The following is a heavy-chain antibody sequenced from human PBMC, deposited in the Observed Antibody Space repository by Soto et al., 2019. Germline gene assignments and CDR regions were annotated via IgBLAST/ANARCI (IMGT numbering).Heavy chain of an antibody. J-gene: IGHJ4*02. Sequence: SETLSLTCTVSGGSISSGGHYWSWIRQHPGKGLEWIGEIYYSGTTNYHPSHESRVTISVDTSKNQFSLKLTSVTDADTAVYYCVRSGYCSSTSCYVGYFDYWGQGTLVTVSS. CDR2: IYYSGTT. CDR3: VRSGYCSSTSCYVGYFDY. V-gene: IGHV4-31*03. D-gene: IGHD2-2*03. CDR1: GGSISSGGHY.